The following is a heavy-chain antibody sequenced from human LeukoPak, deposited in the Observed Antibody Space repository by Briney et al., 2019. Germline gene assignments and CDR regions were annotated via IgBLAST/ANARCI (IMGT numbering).Heavy chain of an antibody. CDR1: GGSVGSAGYY. CDR3: ARTQSQSGSYRYYFGY. V-gene: IGHV4-61*08. J-gene: IGHJ4*02. Sequence: SETLSLTCTVSGGSVGSAGYYWSWIRQPPGGGLEWIGYIYYIRNTNYNPSLKSRVTMSLDPSKNQFSLKPNSVTAADTAVYYCARTQSQSGSYRYYFGYWGQGTLVTVSS. D-gene: IGHD1-26*01. CDR2: IYYIRNT.